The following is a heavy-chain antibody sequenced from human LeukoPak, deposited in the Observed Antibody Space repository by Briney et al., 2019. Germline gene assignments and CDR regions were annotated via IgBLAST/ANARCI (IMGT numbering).Heavy chain of an antibody. Sequence: SQTLSLTCTVSGGSISSGDYYWSWIRQPAGEGLEWIGRILPSGSTNYNPSLNSRVTISIDTSKNQFSLNLSSVTAADTAVYYCARDGGTYYYDWFDPWGQGTLVTVSS. CDR2: ILPSGST. CDR1: GGSISSGDYY. CDR3: ARDGGTYYYDWFDP. D-gene: IGHD1-26*01. J-gene: IGHJ5*02. V-gene: IGHV4-61*02.